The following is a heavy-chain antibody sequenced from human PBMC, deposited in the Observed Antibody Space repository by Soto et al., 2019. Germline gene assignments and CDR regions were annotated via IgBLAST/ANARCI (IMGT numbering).Heavy chain of an antibody. D-gene: IGHD4-17*01. CDR3: TRNYGQYEVFDI. CDR1: GFTFSSYA. CDR2: IWGDGTTT. J-gene: IGHJ3*02. Sequence: GGSLRLSCAASGFTFSSYAMIRVRQAPGKGLEWVAVIWGDGTTTFYADSVKGRFTISRDNPKNTLYLQMNTLRAEDTAMFYCTRNYGQYEVFDIWGQGTMVTVSS. V-gene: IGHV3-33*08.